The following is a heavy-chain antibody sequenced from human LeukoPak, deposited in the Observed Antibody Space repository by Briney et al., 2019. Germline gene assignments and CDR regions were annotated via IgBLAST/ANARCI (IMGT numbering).Heavy chain of an antibody. CDR3: ASANDGGGMLDY. CDR1: GYTFTSYG. CDR2: ISAYNGNT. V-gene: IGHV1-18*01. Sequence: RASVKVSCKASGYTFTSYGISWVRQAPGQGLEWMGWISAYNGNTNYAQKLQGRVTMTTDTSTSTAYMELRSLRSDDTAVYYCASANDGGGMLDYWGQGTLVTVSS. J-gene: IGHJ4*02. D-gene: IGHD1-1*01.